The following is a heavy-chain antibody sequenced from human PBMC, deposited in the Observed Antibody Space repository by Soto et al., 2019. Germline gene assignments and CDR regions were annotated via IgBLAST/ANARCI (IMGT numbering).Heavy chain of an antibody. CDR3: AKAARDCGGDCYSSYFDS. Sequence: GGSLRLSCAASGFTFSSYEMNWVRQAPGKGLEWVSYISSSGSTIYYADSVKGRFTISRDNAKNSLFLHMNNLRVEDTAVYFCAKAARDCGGDCYSSYFDSWGQGALVTVSS. D-gene: IGHD2-21*02. J-gene: IGHJ4*02. V-gene: IGHV3-48*03. CDR2: ISSSGSTI. CDR1: GFTFSSYE.